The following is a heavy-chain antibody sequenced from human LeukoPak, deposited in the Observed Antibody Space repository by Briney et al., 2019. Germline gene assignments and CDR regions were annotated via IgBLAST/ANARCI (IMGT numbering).Heavy chain of an antibody. CDR3: ARAGNTYYDFWSGYSIQDY. CDR1: GFTFSDYY. J-gene: IGHJ4*02. CDR2: ISSSGSTI. V-gene: IGHV3-11*01. Sequence: PGGSLRLSCAASGFTFSDYYMSWIRQAPGKGREWFSYISSSGSTIYYADSVKGRFTISRDNAKNSLYLQMNSLRAEDTAVYYCARAGNTYYDFWSGYSIQDYWGQGTLVTVSS. D-gene: IGHD3-3*01.